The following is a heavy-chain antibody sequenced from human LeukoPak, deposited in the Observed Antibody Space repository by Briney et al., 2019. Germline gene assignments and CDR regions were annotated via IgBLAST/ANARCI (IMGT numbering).Heavy chain of an antibody. CDR2: ISVSGTTM. J-gene: IGHJ4*02. V-gene: IGHV3-11*04. Sequence: GGSLRLSCATSGFTFTDYYMSWIRQAPGKGLEWVSYISVSGTTMYYADSVKGRFTLSRDNAKNSLFLQMNSLRAEDTAVYYCATHGGRCFNYWGQGTLVTVSS. CDR1: GFTFTDYY. D-gene: IGHD3-16*01. CDR3: ATHGGRCFNY.